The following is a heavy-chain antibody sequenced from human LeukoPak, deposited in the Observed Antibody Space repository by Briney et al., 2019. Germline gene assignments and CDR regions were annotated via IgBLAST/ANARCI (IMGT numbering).Heavy chain of an antibody. D-gene: IGHD6-19*01. CDR1: GYSFTTYW. CDR2: IYPGDSDT. CDR3: ARIALAGHFDY. Sequence: GESLKISCKGSGYSFTTYWIAWGRQMPGKGVEWMAIIYPGDSDTRYSPSFQGQVTISADKSISTAYLQWSSLKASDTAVYYCARIALAGHFDYWGQGTLVTVSP. V-gene: IGHV5-51*01. J-gene: IGHJ4*02.